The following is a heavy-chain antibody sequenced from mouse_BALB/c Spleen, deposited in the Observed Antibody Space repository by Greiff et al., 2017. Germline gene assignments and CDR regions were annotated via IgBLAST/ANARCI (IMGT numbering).Heavy chain of an antibody. V-gene: IGHV3-6*02. J-gene: IGHJ2*01. CDR1: GYSITSGYY. CDR3: ARDEY. CDR2: ISYDGSN. Sequence: VQLQESGPGLVKPSQSLSLTCSVTGYSITSGYYWNWIRQFPGNKLEWMGYISYDGSNNYNPSLKNRISITRDTSKNQFFLKLNSVTTEDTATYYCARDEYWGQGTTLTVSS.